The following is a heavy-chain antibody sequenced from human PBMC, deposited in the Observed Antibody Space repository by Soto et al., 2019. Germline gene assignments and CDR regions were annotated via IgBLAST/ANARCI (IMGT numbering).Heavy chain of an antibody. V-gene: IGHV3-21*01. J-gene: IGHJ6*02. CDR2: ISSSSSHI. CDR3: ARVVSTVTTVYGMDV. Sequence: PGGSLRLSCAASGFTFRGYSMNWVRQAPGKGLEWVSCISSSSSHIYYADSMKGRFTISRDNAKNSLYLQMNSLRAEDTAVYYCARVVSTVTTVYGMDVWGQGTTVTVSS. D-gene: IGHD4-17*01. CDR1: GFTFRGYS.